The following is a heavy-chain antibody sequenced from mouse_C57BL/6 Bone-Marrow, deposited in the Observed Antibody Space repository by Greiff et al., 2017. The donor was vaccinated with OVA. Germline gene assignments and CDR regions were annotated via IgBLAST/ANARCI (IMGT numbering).Heavy chain of an antibody. D-gene: IGHD2-13*01. J-gene: IGHJ1*03. CDR3: ARRGENWYCDV. Sequence: VQLQQPGAELVKPGASVKLSCKASGYTFTSYWMHWVKQRPGQGLEWIGMIHPNSGSTNYNEKFKSKATLTVDKSSSTAYMQLSSLTSEDSAVYYCARRGENWYCDVWGTGTTVTVSS. CDR1: GYTFTSYW. CDR2: IHPNSGST. V-gene: IGHV1-64*01.